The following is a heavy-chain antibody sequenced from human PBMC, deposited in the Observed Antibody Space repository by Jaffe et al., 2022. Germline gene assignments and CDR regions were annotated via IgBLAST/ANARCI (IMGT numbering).Heavy chain of an antibody. Sequence: QVQLVQSGAEVKKPGSSVKVSCKASGGTFSSYAISWVRQAPGQGLEWMGGIIPIFGTANYAQKFQGRVTITADESTSTAYMELSSLRSEDTAVYYCARAHCYYGSGSYPPRKCYYYYMDVWGKGTTVTVSS. CDR1: GGTFSSYA. D-gene: IGHD3-10*01. CDR3: ARAHCYYGSGSYPPRKCYYYYMDV. J-gene: IGHJ6*03. V-gene: IGHV1-69*01. CDR2: IIPIFGTA.